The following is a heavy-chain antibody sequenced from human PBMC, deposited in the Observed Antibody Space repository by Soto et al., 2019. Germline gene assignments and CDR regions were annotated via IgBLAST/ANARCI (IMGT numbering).Heavy chain of an antibody. CDR3: AKSRSSFFYYGLDV. V-gene: IGHV3-23*01. D-gene: IGHD3-10*01. J-gene: IGHJ6*02. Sequence: PGWSLRLSCAASGFTFSRFPMSWVRQAPGKGLEWVSGFGGGAGRTFYADSVKGRCTISRDTSKDTLFLQLNSLTAEDTGVYYCAKSRSSFFYYGLDVWGQGTTVTVSS. CDR2: FGGGAGRT. CDR1: GFTFSRFP.